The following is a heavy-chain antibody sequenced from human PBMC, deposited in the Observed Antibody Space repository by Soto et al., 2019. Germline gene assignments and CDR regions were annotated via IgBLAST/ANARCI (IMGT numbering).Heavy chain of an antibody. V-gene: IGHV1-8*01. Sequence: ASVKVSCKASGYTFTSYDINWVRQATGQGLEWMGWMNPNSGNTGYAQKFQGRVTMTRNTSISTAYMELSSLRSEDTAVYYCARGVVPAAIHDYWGQGTLVTVSS. D-gene: IGHD2-2*02. J-gene: IGHJ4*02. CDR2: MNPNSGNT. CDR3: ARGVVPAAIHDY. CDR1: GYTFTSYD.